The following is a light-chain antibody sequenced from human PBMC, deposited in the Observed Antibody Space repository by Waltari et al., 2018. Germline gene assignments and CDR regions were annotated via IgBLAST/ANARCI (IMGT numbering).Light chain of an antibody. J-gene: IGLJ3*02. Sequence: WYQQTPGPPPPPLLDKGSSPSSGVPGPFSGSILGNKAALTITGAPADDETNYYCSVYMGRGNWVFGGGTKLTVL. V-gene: IGLV8-61*01. CDR2: KGS. CDR3: SVYMGRGNWV.